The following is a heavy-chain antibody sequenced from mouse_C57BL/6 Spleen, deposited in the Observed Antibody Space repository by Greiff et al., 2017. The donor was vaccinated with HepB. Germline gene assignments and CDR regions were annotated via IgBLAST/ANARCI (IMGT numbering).Heavy chain of an antibody. V-gene: IGHV5-4*01. CDR1: GFTFSSYA. CDR2: ISDGGSYT. CDR3: ARGDVERDY. Sequence: EVQLVESGGGLVKPGGSLKLSCAASGFTFSSYAMSWVRQTPEKRLEWVATISDGGSYTYYPDNVKGRFTISRDNAKNNLYLQMSHLKSEDTAMYYCARGDVERDYWGQGTTLTVSS. D-gene: IGHD3-3*01. J-gene: IGHJ2*01.